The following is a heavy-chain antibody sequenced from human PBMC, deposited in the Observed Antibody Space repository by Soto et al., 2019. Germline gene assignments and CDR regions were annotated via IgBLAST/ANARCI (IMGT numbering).Heavy chain of an antibody. CDR2: INTNTGNP. Sequence: ASVKVSCKASGYTFTSYAMNWVRQAPGQGLEWMGWINTNTGNPTYAQGFTGRFVFSLDTSVSTAYLQICSLKAEDTAVYYCARDKEYCSSTSCYYNWFDPGGKGPLVTVSS. J-gene: IGHJ5*02. D-gene: IGHD2-2*01. V-gene: IGHV7-4-1*01. CDR1: GYTFTSYA. CDR3: ARDKEYCSSTSCYYNWFDP.